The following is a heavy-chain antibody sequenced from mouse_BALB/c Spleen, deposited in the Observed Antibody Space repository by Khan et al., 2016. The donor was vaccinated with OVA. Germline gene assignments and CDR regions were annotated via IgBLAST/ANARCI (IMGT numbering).Heavy chain of an antibody. CDR3: AREASNWDFSFAS. Sequence: VQLQQSGPDLVKPGASVKMSCKASGYTFTNYVMHWVKQKPGQGLEWIGYINPDNDGIRYNEKFKDKATLTSDKSSSTAYLELSSLTSEDSAVYCSAREASNWDFSFASSGQGTLVTVSA. CDR1: GYTFTNYV. CDR2: INPDNDGI. J-gene: IGHJ3*01. D-gene: IGHD4-1*01. V-gene: IGHV1S136*01.